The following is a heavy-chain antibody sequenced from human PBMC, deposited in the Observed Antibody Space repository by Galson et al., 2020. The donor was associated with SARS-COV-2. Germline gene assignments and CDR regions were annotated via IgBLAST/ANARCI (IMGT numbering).Heavy chain of an antibody. V-gene: IGHV1-18*01. CDR2: ISAYNGNT. J-gene: IGHJ4*02. CDR3: ARDFPKYGDSTPHGDY. Sequence: ASVKVSCKASGYTFTSYGISWVRQAPGQGLEWMGWISAYNGNTNYAQKLQGRVTMTTDTSTSTAYMELRSLRSDDTAVYYCARDFPKYGDSTPHGDYWGQGTLVTVSS. CDR1: GYTFTSYG. D-gene: IGHD4-17*01.